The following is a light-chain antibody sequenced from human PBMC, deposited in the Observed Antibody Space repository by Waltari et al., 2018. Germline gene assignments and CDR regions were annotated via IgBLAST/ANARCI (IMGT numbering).Light chain of an antibody. V-gene: IGLV2-8*01. CDR3: ASFAGSNTL. J-gene: IGLJ2*01. Sequence: QSALTQPPSASGSPGQSVTISCTGTTTDIAVYNYVSWYQQHPGKAPKLLIYEVSERPSGVPDRFSGSKSGITASLTVFGLQTEDEADYYCASFAGSNTLFGGGTKLTVL. CDR2: EVS. CDR1: TTDIAVYNY.